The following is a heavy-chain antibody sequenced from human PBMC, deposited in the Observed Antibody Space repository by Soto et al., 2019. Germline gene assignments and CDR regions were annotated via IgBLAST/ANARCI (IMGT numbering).Heavy chain of an antibody. D-gene: IGHD3-10*01. V-gene: IGHV4-39*01. J-gene: IGHJ5*02. CDR2: VYYNENT. CDR1: GASISSFAYY. CDR3: ARRGRYYGPPGWFAP. Sequence: SETLSLTFNVSGASISSFAYYWAWIRQPPGKGLEWIGTVYYNENTYYNPSLKIRVTISVDTAKNQFSLNLRSVTAASAAVYFCARRGRYYGPPGWFAPGGQGTLVTVSS.